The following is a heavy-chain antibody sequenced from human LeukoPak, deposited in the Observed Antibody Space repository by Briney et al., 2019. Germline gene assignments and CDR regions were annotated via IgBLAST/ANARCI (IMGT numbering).Heavy chain of an antibody. D-gene: IGHD6-19*01. J-gene: IGHJ4*02. CDR3: ARHKGFSSAWYADF. CDR1: GYSFTNYW. Sequence: GESLKISCKGSGYSFTNYWIGWVRQMPGKGLEWMGITYPAESDTRYSQSFQGQVTISADKSVNTAYLQWSSLKASDTAIYYCARHKGFSSAWYADFWGQGTLVTVAS. CDR2: TYPAESDT. V-gene: IGHV5-51*01.